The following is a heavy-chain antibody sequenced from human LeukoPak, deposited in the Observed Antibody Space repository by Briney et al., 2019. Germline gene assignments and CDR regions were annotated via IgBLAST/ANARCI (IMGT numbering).Heavy chain of an antibody. CDR3: ARPLGITGTTPFDY. CDR1: GFNFNDSG. J-gene: IGHJ4*02. Sequence: PGGSLRLSCAASGFNFNDSGMSWVRQAPGKGLEWVSGINWNGRSRGYADSLKGRFTISRDNVKNSLYLQMNSLRAEDTALYYCARPLGITGTTPFDYWGQGTLVTVSS. D-gene: IGHD1-7*01. V-gene: IGHV3-20*04. CDR2: INWNGRSR.